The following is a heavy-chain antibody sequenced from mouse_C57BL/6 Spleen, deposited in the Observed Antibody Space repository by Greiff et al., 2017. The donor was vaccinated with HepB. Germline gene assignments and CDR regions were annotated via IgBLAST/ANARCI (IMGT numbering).Heavy chain of an antibody. CDR2: IDPSDSYT. Sequence: QVQLKQPGAELVMPGASVKLSCKASGYTFTSYWMHWVKQRPGQGLEWIGEIDPSDSYTNYNQKFKGKSTLTVDKSSSTAYMQLSSLTSEDSAVYYCARAQAYYFDYWGQGTTLTVSS. D-gene: IGHD3-2*02. V-gene: IGHV1-69*01. CDR1: GYTFTSYW. J-gene: IGHJ2*01. CDR3: ARAQAYYFDY.